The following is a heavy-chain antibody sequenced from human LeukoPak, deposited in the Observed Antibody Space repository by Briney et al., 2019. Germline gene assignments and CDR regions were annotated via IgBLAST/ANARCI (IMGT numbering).Heavy chain of an antibody. Sequence: ASVKVSCKASGGTFSSYAISWVRQAPGQGLEWMGRIIPILGIANYAQKFQGRVTITADKSTSTAYMELSSLRSEDTAVYYCARDPGRLRYNWFDPWGQGTLVTVSS. CDR1: GGTFSSYA. CDR3: ARDPGRLRYNWFDP. V-gene: IGHV1-69*04. D-gene: IGHD1-14*01. J-gene: IGHJ5*02. CDR2: IIPILGIA.